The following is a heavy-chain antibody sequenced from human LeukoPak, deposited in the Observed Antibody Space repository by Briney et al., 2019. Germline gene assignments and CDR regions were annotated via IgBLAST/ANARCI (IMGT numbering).Heavy chain of an antibody. CDR3: TTDEIQYSSPAHY. Sequence: PGRSLRLSCAASGFTFSSYGMHWVRQAPGKGLEWVAVISYDGSNKYYADSVKGRFTISRDNSKNTLYLQMNSLKTEDTAVYYCTTDEIQYSSPAHYWGQGTLVTVSS. J-gene: IGHJ4*02. CDR1: GFTFSSYG. V-gene: IGHV3-30*03. CDR2: ISYDGSNK. D-gene: IGHD6-6*01.